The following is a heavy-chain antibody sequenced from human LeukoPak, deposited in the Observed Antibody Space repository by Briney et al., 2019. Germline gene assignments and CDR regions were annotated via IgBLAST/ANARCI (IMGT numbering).Heavy chain of an antibody. CDR2: INHSGST. CDR1: GGSFSGYY. V-gene: IGHV4-34*01. CDR3: ARGRSSTSRKGYMGRWFDP. D-gene: IGHD2-2*01. J-gene: IGHJ5*02. Sequence: SETLSLTCAVYGGSFSGYYWSWIRQPPGKGLEWIGEINHSGSTNYNPSLKSRVTISVDTSKNQFSLKLSSVTAADTAVYYCARGRSSTSRKGYMGRWFDPWGRGTLVTVSS.